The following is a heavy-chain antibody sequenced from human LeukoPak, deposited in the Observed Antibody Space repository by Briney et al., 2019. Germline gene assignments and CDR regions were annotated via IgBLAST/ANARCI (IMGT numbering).Heavy chain of an antibody. D-gene: IGHD3-3*01. CDR1: GYTFTGYY. V-gene: IGHV1-2*02. CDR3: ARVVRGRFLEWLFGTVFDY. Sequence: ASVKVSCKASGYTFTGYYMHWVRQAPGQGLEWMGWINPNSGGTNCAQKFQGRVTMTRDTSISTAYMELSRLRPDDTAVYYCARVVRGRFLEWLFGTVFDYWGQGTLVTVSP. CDR2: INPNSGGT. J-gene: IGHJ4*02.